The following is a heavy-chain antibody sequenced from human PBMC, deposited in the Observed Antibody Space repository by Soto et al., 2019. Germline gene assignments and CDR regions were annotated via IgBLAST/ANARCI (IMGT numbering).Heavy chain of an antibody. V-gene: IGHV1-69*13. D-gene: IGHD6-19*01. CDR1: GGTFSSYA. CDR3: ARDLIGYSSGWYHYYFDY. CDR2: IIPIFGTA. Sequence: ASVKVSCKASGGTFSSYAISWVRQAPGQGPEWMGGIIPIFGTANYAQKFQGRVTITADESTSTAYMELSSLRSEDTAVYYCARDLIGYSSGWYHYYFDYWGQGTLVTVSS. J-gene: IGHJ4*02.